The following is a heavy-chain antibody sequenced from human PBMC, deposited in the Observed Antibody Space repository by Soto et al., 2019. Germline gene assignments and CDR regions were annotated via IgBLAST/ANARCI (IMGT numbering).Heavy chain of an antibody. CDR1: GWSFSGYY. CDR2: INHSGST. J-gene: IGHJ6*03. D-gene: IGHD2-2*01. Sequence: SETLSLTCAVYGWSFSGYYWSWIRQPPGKGLEWIGEINHSGSTNYNPSLKSRVTISVDTSKNQFSLKLRSVTAADTAVYYCARAGGYCSSTSCYARFNYYYYMDVSGKATTVTVSS. CDR3: ARAGGYCSSTSCYARFNYYYYMDV. V-gene: IGHV4-34*01.